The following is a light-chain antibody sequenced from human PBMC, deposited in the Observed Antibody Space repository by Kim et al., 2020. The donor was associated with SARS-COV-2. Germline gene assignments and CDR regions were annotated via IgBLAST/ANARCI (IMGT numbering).Light chain of an antibody. CDR2: ETS. CDR1: QSVSRY. J-gene: IGKJ5*01. CDR3: QHRSNWPLIT. V-gene: IGKV3-11*01. Sequence: EIVLTQSPATLSLSPGERATLSCRASQSVSRYLAWYQQKPGQAPRLLIYETSKRATGIPARFSGSGSGTDFTLTISSLETEDIAVFYCQHRSNWPLITFGQGTRLEIK.